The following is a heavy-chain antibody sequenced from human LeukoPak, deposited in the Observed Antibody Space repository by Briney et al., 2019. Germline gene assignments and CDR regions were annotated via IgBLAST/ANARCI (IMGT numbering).Heavy chain of an antibody. CDR2: FTHIGDT. CDR3: ARVMVRGVIRTPVYFDY. Sequence: SETLSLTCAVSGGSFSGDYWAWIRQPPGKGLEWVGEFTHIGDTNYNPSLKSRVTISLDTSRNQFSLELTSVTAADTAVYYCARVMVRGVIRTPVYFDYWGQGTLVTVSS. V-gene: IGHV4-34*01. D-gene: IGHD3-10*01. CDR1: GGSFSGDY. J-gene: IGHJ4*02.